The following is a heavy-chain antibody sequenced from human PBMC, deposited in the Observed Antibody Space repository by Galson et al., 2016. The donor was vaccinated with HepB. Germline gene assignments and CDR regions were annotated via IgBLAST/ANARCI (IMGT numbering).Heavy chain of an antibody. D-gene: IGHD2-21*01. CDR1: GYSISSDYY. V-gene: IGHV4-38-2*02. CDR2: IYHDGST. J-gene: IGHJ6*01. Sequence: TLSLTCGVSGYSISSDYYWAWVRQTPGQGLQWIGIIYHDGSTYSNPSLKSRVSISVDTSKKQFSLELNSVTAADTAVYYCARDTSYCRLLSLHQGPIGLPPGTLLQEHLWG. CDR3: ARDTSYCRLLSLHQGPIGLPPGTLLQEHL.